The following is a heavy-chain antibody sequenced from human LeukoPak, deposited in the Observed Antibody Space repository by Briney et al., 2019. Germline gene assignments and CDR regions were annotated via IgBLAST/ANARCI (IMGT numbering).Heavy chain of an antibody. V-gene: IGHV4-59*01. D-gene: IGHD4-17*01. CDR1: GGSISSYY. CDR2: IYYSGST. Sequence: PSETLSLTCTVSGGSISSYYWSWIRQPPGKGLEWIGYIYYSGSTNYNPSLKSRVTISVDTSKNQFSLKLSSVTAADTAVYYCARGGWGGGDYGYYYYGMDVWGQGTTVTVSS. CDR3: ARGGWGGGDYGYYYYGMDV. J-gene: IGHJ6*02.